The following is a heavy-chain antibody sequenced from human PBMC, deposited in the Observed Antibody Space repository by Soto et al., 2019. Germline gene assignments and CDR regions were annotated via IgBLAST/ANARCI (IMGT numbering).Heavy chain of an antibody. J-gene: IGHJ6*03. V-gene: IGHV1-18*01. Sequence: QVQLVQSGAEVKKPGASVKVSCKASGYTFTSYGISWVRQAPGQGLEWMGWISAYNGNTNYAQKLQGRVTMTTDTPQSTANRELGSMSFDDTPVYYWGGGGGRGGWYNYSYYYYRDVW. CDR2: ISAYNGNT. CDR1: GYTFTSYG. CDR3: GGGGGRGGWYNYSYYYYRDV. D-gene: IGHD6-19*01.